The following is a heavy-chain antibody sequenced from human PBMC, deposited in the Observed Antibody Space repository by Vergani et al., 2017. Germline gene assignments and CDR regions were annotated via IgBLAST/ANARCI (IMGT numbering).Heavy chain of an antibody. V-gene: IGHV3-53*02. CDR3: ARDSGVVPAAMGAFDV. Sequence: EVQLVETGGGLIQPGGSLRLSCAASGFTVSTNYMTWVRQPPGKGLEWVSIIYSDGSTYYAGSVKGRFTISRDNYKNTLYSQMNSLRAEDTAVYYCARDSGVVPAAMGAFDVWGQGTMVTVSS. CDR1: GFTVSTNY. J-gene: IGHJ3*01. CDR2: IYSDGST. D-gene: IGHD2-2*01.